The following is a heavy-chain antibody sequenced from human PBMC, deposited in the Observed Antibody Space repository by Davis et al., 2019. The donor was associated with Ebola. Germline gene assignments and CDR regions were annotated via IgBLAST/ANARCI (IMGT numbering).Heavy chain of an antibody. D-gene: IGHD2-15*01. V-gene: IGHV1-69*13. Sequence: AASVKVPCKASGGTFSSYAISWVRQAPGQGLEWMGGIIPIFGTANYAQKFQGRVTITADESTSTAYMELSSLRSEDTAVYYCARDRRGQYCSGGSCYSNYYYGMDVWGQGTTVTVSS. J-gene: IGHJ6*02. CDR1: GGTFSSYA. CDR2: IIPIFGTA. CDR3: ARDRRGQYCSGGSCYSNYYYGMDV.